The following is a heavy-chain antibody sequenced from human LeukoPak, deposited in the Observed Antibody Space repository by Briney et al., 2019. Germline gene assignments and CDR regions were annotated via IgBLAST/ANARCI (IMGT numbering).Heavy chain of an antibody. CDR3: ARGSGRFDP. CDR1: GGSFSGYY. J-gene: IGHJ5*02. V-gene: IGHV4-34*01. Sequence: PSETLSLTCAVYGGSFSGYYWSWIRQPPGKGLEWIGEINHSGSTNYNPSLKSRVTISVDTSKNQFSLKLSSVTAADTAFYYCARGSGRFDPWGQGTLVTVSS. CDR2: INHSGST.